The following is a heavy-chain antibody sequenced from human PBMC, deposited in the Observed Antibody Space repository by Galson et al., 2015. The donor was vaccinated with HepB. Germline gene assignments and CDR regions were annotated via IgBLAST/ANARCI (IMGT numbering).Heavy chain of an antibody. CDR1: GFTFSSYA. J-gene: IGHJ4*02. CDR3: VKGGFGLFDY. V-gene: IGHV3-23*01. CDR2: ISGSGGST. Sequence: SLRLSCAASGFTFSSYAMSWVRQAPGKGLEWVSTISGSGGSTYYADSVKGRFTISRDNSKNTLYLQMNSLRAEDTAVYYCVKGGFGLFDYWGQGTLVTVSS. D-gene: IGHD3-10*01.